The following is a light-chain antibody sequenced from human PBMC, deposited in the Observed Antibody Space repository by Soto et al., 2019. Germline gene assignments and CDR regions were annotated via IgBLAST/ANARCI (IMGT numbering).Light chain of an antibody. CDR3: QQYNNWPLYT. CDR2: GAS. V-gene: IGKV3-15*01. CDR1: QSVSSN. J-gene: IGKJ2*01. Sequence: EIVMTQSPATLSVSPGERATLSCRASQSVSSNLAWYQQKPGQAPRLLIYGASTSATGIPARFSGSGSGTEFTLTILTLQSEDFAVYYCQQYNNWPLYTFGQGTKLEIK.